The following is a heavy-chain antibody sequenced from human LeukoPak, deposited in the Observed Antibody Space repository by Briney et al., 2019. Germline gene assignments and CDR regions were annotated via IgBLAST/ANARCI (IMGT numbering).Heavy chain of an antibody. D-gene: IGHD6-19*01. CDR2: INPNSGGT. V-gene: IGHV1-2*06. J-gene: IGHJ4*02. CDR1: GYTFTGYY. CDR3: ARDPNNSSGWFVDY. Sequence: ASVKVSCKASGYTFTGYYMHWVRQAPGQGLEWMGRINPNSGGTNYAQKFQGRVTMTRDTSNSTAYMELSRLRSDDTAVYYCARDPNNSSGWFVDYWGQGTLVTVSS.